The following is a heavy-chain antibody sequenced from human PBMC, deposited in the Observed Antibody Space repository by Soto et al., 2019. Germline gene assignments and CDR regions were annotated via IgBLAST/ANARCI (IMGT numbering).Heavy chain of an antibody. CDR1: GFTFSSYG. D-gene: IGHD3-10*01. Sequence: QVQVVESGGGVVQPGRSLRLSCAASGFTFSSYGMHWVRQAPGKGLEWVAVISYDGDNKYYADSVKGRFTISRDNSKNXXYLQMNSLRAEDTAVYYCAKDQDYYGSGSSHWFDPWGQGTLVTVSS. CDR2: ISYDGDNK. V-gene: IGHV3-30*18. J-gene: IGHJ5*02. CDR3: AKDQDYYGSGSSHWFDP.